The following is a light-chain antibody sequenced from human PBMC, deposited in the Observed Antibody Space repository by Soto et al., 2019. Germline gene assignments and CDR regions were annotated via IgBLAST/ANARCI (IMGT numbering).Light chain of an antibody. Sequence: EIVLTQSPGNLSLSPGERATLSCRASQSVSSNLAWYQQKPGQAPRLLIYGASTRATDIPARFSGSGSGTEFTLTISSLQSEDFAVYYCQQYNNWPPFTFGPGTKVDIK. CDR3: QQYNNWPPFT. V-gene: IGKV3-15*01. CDR1: QSVSSN. J-gene: IGKJ3*01. CDR2: GAS.